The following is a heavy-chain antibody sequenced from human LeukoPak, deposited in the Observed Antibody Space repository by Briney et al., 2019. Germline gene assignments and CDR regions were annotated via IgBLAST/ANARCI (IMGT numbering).Heavy chain of an antibody. D-gene: IGHD2-15*01. CDR1: GFTFSSSR. CDR2: ILYNGSNK. Sequence: GGSLRLSCAASGFTFSSSRMHWVRQAPGKGLEGVAVILYNGSNKYYADSVKGRLTISRDNSKNTLYLQMNSLRVEDTAVYYCARAGGYCSGGSCYRGYSWFDPWGQGTLVTVSS. J-gene: IGHJ5*02. CDR3: ARAGGYCSGGSCYRGYSWFDP. V-gene: IGHV3-33*01.